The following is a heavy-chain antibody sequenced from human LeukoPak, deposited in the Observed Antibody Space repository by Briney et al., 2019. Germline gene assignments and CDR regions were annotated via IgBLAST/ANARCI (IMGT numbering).Heavy chain of an antibody. J-gene: IGHJ6*03. D-gene: IGHD2-15*01. CDR2: IIPIFGTA. V-gene: IGHV1-69*13. CDR1: RGTFSSYA. CDR3: ARDRVSCSGGSCSDYYYYMDV. Sequence: GASVKVSCKASRGTFSSYAISWVRQAPGQGLEWMGGIIPIFGTANYAQKFQGRVTITADESTSTAYMELSSLRSEDTAVYYCARDRVSCSGGSCSDYYYYMDVWGKGTTVTVSS.